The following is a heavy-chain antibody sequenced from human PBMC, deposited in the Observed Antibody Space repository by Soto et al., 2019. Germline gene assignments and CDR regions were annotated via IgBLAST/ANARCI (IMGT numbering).Heavy chain of an antibody. Sequence: GGSLRLSCAASGFTFSSYAMSWVRQAPGKGLEWVSAISGSGGSTYYADSVKGRFTISRDNSKNTLYLQMNSLRAEDTAVYYCAKDYCSKLERRCAADYWGQGTLVTVSS. CDR1: GFTFSSYA. CDR3: AKDYCSKLERRCAADY. CDR2: ISGSGGST. J-gene: IGHJ4*02. V-gene: IGHV3-23*01. D-gene: IGHD1-1*01.